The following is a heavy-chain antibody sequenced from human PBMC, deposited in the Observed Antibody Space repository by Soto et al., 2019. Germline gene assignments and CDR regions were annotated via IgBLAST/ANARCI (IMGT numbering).Heavy chain of an antibody. CDR3: AREAVYSGNVVFYY. CDR2: IYYSGST. J-gene: IGHJ4*02. D-gene: IGHD5-12*01. CDR1: GGSISSYY. V-gene: IGHV4-59*01. Sequence: SETLSLTCTVSGGSISSYYWSWIRQPPGKGLEWIGYIYYSGSTNYNPSLKSRVTISVDTSKNQFSLKLSSVTAADTAVYYCAREAVYSGNVVFYYLGQGTLVTVSS.